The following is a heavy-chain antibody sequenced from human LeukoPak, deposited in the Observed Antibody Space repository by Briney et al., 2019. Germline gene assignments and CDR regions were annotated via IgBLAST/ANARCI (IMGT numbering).Heavy chain of an antibody. V-gene: IGHV4-59*01. CDR2: IYYSGST. CDR1: GGSINSFY. CDR3: ARLARLTLIRGVTGYHSLDV. J-gene: IGHJ6*04. Sequence: SETLSLTCTVSGGSINSFYWSWIRQPPGGGLEWIGYIYYSGSTNYNPSLKSRVTMSVDASKNQFSLWLSSVTAADTTVYYCARLARLTLIRGVTGYHSLDVWGRGTKATVSS. D-gene: IGHD3-10*01.